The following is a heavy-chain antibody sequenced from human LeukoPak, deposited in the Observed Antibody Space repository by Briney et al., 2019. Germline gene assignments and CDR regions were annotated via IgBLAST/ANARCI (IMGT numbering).Heavy chain of an antibody. V-gene: IGHV1-18*04. CDR3: ARDTAMAPVGYYYYYGMDV. CDR1: GYTFTSYY. CDR2: ISAYNGNT. Sequence: ASVKVSCKASGYTFTSYYMHWVRQAPGQGLEWMGWISAYNGNTNYAQKLQGRVTMTTDTSTSTAYMELRSLRSDDTAVYYCARDTAMAPVGYYYYYGMDVWGQGTTVTVSS. J-gene: IGHJ6*02. D-gene: IGHD5-18*01.